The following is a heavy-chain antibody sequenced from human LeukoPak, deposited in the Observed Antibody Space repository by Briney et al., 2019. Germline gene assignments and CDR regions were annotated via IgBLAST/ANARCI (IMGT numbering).Heavy chain of an antibody. D-gene: IGHD3-10*01. Sequence: GGSLRLSCAASGFTFSTYWMHWVRQAPGKGLVWVSRISSDGSITSYADSVKGRFTISRDNAKNTLYLQMNSLRAEDTVVYYCARHLNYYLDYWGQGTLVTVSS. V-gene: IGHV3-74*01. J-gene: IGHJ4*02. CDR1: GFTFSTYW. CDR3: ARHLNYYLDY. CDR2: ISSDGSIT.